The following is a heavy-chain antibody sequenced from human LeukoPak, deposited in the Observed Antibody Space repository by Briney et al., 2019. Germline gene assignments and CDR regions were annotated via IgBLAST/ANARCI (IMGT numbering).Heavy chain of an antibody. D-gene: IGHD3-10*01. Sequence: GSLRLSCAAPGFTFSSYWMSWVRQAPGEGLGWVAKIKQDGSEKYYVDSVKGRFTISRDNAKNSLCLQMNSLRAEDTAVYYCASDWVWFGELLSVSPPDYWGQGTLVTVSS. CDR2: IKQDGSEK. J-gene: IGHJ4*02. CDR1: GFTFSSYW. V-gene: IGHV3-7*01. CDR3: ASDWVWFGELLSVSPPDY.